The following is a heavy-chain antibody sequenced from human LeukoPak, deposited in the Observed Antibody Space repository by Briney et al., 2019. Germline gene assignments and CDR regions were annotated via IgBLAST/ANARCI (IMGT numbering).Heavy chain of an antibody. D-gene: IGHD3-22*01. J-gene: IGHJ4*02. CDR3: ARDLPRDYYDSSGPY. V-gene: IGHV3-21*01. CDR2: ISSSSSYI. Sequence: PGGSLRLSCAASGFTFSSYSMNWVRQAPGKGLEWVSSISSSSSYIYYADSVKGRFTISRDNAKNSLYLQMNSPRAEDTAVYYCARDLPRDYYDSSGPYWGQGTLVTVSS. CDR1: GFTFSSYS.